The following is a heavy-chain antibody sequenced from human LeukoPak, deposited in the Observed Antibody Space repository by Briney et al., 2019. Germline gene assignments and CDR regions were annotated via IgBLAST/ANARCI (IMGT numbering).Heavy chain of an antibody. CDR1: GYTFTGYY. D-gene: IGHD3-10*01. J-gene: IGHJ4*02. V-gene: IGHV1-2*02. CDR3: ARGPPFGESDMYFYY. CDR2: INPKSGGT. Sequence: GASVKVSCKASGYTFTGYYMHWVRQAPGQELEWMGWINPKSGGTNYAQKFQGRVTMTRDTSISTVYMELSRLRSDDTAVYYCARGPPFGESDMYFYYWGQGTLVTFSS.